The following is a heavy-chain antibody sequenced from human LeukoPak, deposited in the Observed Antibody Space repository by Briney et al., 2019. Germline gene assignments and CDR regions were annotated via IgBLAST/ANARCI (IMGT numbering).Heavy chain of an antibody. D-gene: IGHD4-17*01. V-gene: IGHV4-59*12. CDR3: ARGGGYGDYAFSY. Sequence: SETLSLTCTVSGGSLSSYYWSWIRQPPGKGLEWIGYIYYSGSTNYNPSLKSRVTISVDTSKNQFSLKLSSVTAADTAVYYCARGGGYGDYAFSYWGQGTLVTVSS. CDR1: GGSLSSYY. CDR2: IYYSGST. J-gene: IGHJ4*02.